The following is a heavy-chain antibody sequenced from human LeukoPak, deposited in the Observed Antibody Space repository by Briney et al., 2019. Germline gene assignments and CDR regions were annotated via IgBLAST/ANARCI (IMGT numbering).Heavy chain of an antibody. CDR3: ARHLPDYDILTGYYYYFDY. Sequence: GESLKISCKGSGYSFTSYWIGWVRQMPGKGLEWMGIIYPGDSDTRYSPSFRGQVTISADKSISTAYLQWSSLKASDTAMYYCARHLPDYDILTGYYYYFDYWGQGTLVTVSS. CDR2: IYPGDSDT. J-gene: IGHJ4*02. CDR1: GYSFTSYW. V-gene: IGHV5-51*01. D-gene: IGHD3-9*01.